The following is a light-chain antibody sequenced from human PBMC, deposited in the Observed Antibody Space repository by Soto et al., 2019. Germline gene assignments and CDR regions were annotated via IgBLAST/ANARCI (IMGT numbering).Light chain of an antibody. Sequence: EIVLTQSPATLSLSAGERATLSCRASQSVCSSFVALYQRTPGEAPRLLIDDVSTRATGVPARFSGRGSGEEVTLTISSPQAEYVADYYCQKYNNWPPTFGQGTRLEIK. V-gene: IGKV3-15*01. CDR3: QKYNNWPPT. CDR2: DVS. J-gene: IGKJ5*01. CDR1: QSVCSS.